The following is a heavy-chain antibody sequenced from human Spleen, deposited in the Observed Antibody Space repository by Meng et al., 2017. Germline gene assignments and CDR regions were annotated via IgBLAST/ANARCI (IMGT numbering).Heavy chain of an antibody. J-gene: IGHJ4*02. CDR2: INHSGST. V-gene: IGHV4-34*01. CDR1: GGSFSDYY. CDR3: ARSRGSSGWGREGRFDC. Sequence: SETLSLTCVVSGGSFSDYYWSWIRQPPGKGLEWIGEINHSGSTNYNPSLESRATISVDTSQNNLSLKLSSVTAADSAVYYCARSRGSSGWGREGRFDCWGQGALVTVSS. D-gene: IGHD6-19*01.